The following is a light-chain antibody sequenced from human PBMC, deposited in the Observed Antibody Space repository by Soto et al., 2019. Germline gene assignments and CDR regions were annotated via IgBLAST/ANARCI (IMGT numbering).Light chain of an antibody. CDR1: RSDIGDSNF. J-gene: IGLJ1*01. V-gene: IGLV2-14*01. CDR3: AAFRSGTIRV. CDR2: EVN. Sequence: QSVLTQPASVSGSPGQSVTISCTGPRSDIGDSNFISWYQHSPGKAPRLLIYEVNNRPSGVSKRFSGSKAGNTASLTISGLLDDDEADYVCAAFRSGTIRVFGSGTKVTVL.